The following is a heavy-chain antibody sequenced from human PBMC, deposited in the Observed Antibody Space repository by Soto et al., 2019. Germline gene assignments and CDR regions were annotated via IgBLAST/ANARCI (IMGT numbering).Heavy chain of an antibody. CDR3: ARVMGNFWSGYYTRGYFDY. J-gene: IGHJ4*02. CDR2: INHSGST. V-gene: IGHV4-34*01. D-gene: IGHD3-3*01. CDR1: GGPFSGYY. Sequence: QVQLQQWGAGMLKPSETLSLTCAVYGGPFSGYYWSWIRKPPGKGLERIGEINHSGSTNYNPSLKSRVTISVDTSKNQFSLKLSSVTAADTAVYYCARVMGNFWSGYYTRGYFDYWGQGTLVTVSS.